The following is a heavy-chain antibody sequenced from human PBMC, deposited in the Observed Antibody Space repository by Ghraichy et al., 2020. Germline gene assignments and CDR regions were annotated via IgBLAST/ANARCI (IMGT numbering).Heavy chain of an antibody. Sequence: GGSLRLSCAASGFTFSTYGMHWVRQAPGKGLEWVALTWSDGSKKYYADSVKGRFTISRYNFKNTLYLQMNSLSAEDTAVYHCARDLGYSSGHPFDYWGQGTLVTVSS. CDR1: GFTFSTYG. D-gene: IGHD5-18*01. J-gene: IGHJ4*02. CDR2: TWSDGSKK. CDR3: ARDLGYSSGHPFDY. V-gene: IGHV3-33*01.